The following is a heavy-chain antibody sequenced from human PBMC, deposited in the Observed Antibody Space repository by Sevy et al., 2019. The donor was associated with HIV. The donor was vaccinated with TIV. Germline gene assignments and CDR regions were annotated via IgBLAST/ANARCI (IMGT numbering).Heavy chain of an antibody. Sequence: GGSLRLSCTTSGFTFGDYGMSWFRQAPGKGLEWIGFIRSKPYGGATEYAASVKGRFTISRDDSKGIASLQMSSLKTEDTAVYYCSRVPPPRLCSSASCYEGDYYYYGMDVWGQGTTVTVSS. V-gene: IGHV3-49*03. CDR1: GFTFGDYG. D-gene: IGHD2-2*01. J-gene: IGHJ6*02. CDR2: IRSKPYGGAT. CDR3: SRVPPPRLCSSASCYEGDYYYYGMDV.